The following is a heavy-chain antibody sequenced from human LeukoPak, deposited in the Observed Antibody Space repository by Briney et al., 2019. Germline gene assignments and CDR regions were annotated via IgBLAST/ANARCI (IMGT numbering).Heavy chain of an antibody. CDR1: GFTFSSYS. Sequence: GGSLRLSCAASGFTFSSYSMNWVRQAPGKGLEWVAVISYDGSEKYYADSVKDRFTISRDNSKSTLYLQMNSLTSDDTAVYYCAKGSVYGSGLYFDYWGQGGLVTVSS. V-gene: IGHV3-30*18. J-gene: IGHJ4*02. D-gene: IGHD3-10*01. CDR2: ISYDGSEK. CDR3: AKGSVYGSGLYFDY.